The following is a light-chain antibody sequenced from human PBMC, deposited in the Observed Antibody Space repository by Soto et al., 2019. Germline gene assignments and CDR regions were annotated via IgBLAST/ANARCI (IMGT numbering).Light chain of an antibody. V-gene: IGKV3-11*01. CDR1: QNVISY. Sequence: EIVLTQSPATLSLSPGERATLSCRASQNVISYLAWYQQKTGQAPRLLIYDASNRATGIPARFSGSGSGTDCTLTISSLEPEDSAVYYCQQRSNGLTFGGGTKVEI. CDR3: QQRSNGLT. J-gene: IGKJ4*01. CDR2: DAS.